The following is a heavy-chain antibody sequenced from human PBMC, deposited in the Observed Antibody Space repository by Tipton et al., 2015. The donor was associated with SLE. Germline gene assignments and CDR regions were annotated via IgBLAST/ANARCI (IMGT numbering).Heavy chain of an antibody. J-gene: IGHJ3*02. CDR3: TRARGSERFDDAFDI. CDR2: IKSKTDGGTT. Sequence: SLRLSCAASGFTFSNAWMSWVRQAPGKGLEWFGRIKSKTDGGTTDYAAPVKGRFTISRDDSKNTLYLQMNSLKTEDTSVYYCTRARGSERFDDAFDIWGQGTMVTVSS. D-gene: IGHD1-26*01. V-gene: IGHV3-15*01. CDR1: GFTFSNAW.